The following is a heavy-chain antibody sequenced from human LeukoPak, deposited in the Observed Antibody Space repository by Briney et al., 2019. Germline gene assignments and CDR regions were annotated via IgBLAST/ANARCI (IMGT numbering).Heavy chain of an antibody. J-gene: IGHJ6*03. CDR2: TYYRSTWYN. Sequence: SQTLSLTCAISGDSVSSNSAAWNWIRQSPSRGLEWLGRTYYRSTWYNDYAISVRSRITINPDTSKNQFSLQLSSVTPEDTAAYYCARGPQLVGYYYIDVWDKGTAVTVSS. V-gene: IGHV6-1*01. D-gene: IGHD6-13*01. CDR1: GDSVSSNSAA. CDR3: ARGPQLVGYYYIDV.